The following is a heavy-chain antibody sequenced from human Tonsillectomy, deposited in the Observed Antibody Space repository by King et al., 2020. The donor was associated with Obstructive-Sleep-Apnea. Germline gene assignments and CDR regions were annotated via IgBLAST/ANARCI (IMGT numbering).Heavy chain of an antibody. CDR2: VDPTDSYT. CDR1: GYSFTNYW. Sequence: VQLVESGAEVKKPGESLRISCKGSGYSFTNYWISWVRQMPGKGLEWMGKVDPTDSYTNYSPSLQGHVTISADKSIGTAYLQLSSLKASDTATYYCAREQWLVLNGMDVWGQGTTVTVSS. J-gene: IGHJ6*02. D-gene: IGHD6-19*01. CDR3: AREQWLVLNGMDV. V-gene: IGHV5-10-1*03.